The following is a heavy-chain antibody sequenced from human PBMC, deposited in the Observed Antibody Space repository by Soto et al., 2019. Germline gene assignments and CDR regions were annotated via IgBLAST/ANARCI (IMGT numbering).Heavy chain of an antibody. D-gene: IGHD1-26*01. CDR2: IYFDGITT. J-gene: IGHJ4*02. Sequence: GGSLRLSCTASGFTFNTHWMHWVRQAPGKGLVWVSRIYFDGITTNYADSVKGRLTVSRDNARNTVYLHVNTLRDEDTAVYYCARGGAMGVDYWGQGTLVTVSS. CDR1: GFTFNTHW. CDR3: ARGGAMGVDY. V-gene: IGHV3-74*01.